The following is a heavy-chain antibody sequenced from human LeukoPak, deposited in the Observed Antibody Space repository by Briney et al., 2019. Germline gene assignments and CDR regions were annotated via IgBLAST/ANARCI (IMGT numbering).Heavy chain of an antibody. Sequence: GGSLRLSCAVSGFTFSGFWMSWSRQAPGKGLEWVASINSDGSEGYYADVVKGRFTISRDNAKNSLYLQINSLRAEDTAVYYCARSSYSSSSGVWGKGTRVTVSS. J-gene: IGHJ3*01. D-gene: IGHD6-6*01. CDR2: INSDGSEG. CDR1: GFTFSGFW. CDR3: ARSSYSSSSGV. V-gene: IGHV3-7*03.